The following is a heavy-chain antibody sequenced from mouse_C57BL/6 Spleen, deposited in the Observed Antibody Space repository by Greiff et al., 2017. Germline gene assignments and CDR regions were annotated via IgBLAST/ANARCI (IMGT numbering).Heavy chain of an antibody. CDR3: ARQTVVAMDY. J-gene: IGHJ4*01. D-gene: IGHD1-1*01. CDR1: GYTFTSYW. V-gene: IGHV1-69*01. Sequence: QVQLQQPGAELVMPGASVKLSCKASGYTFTSYWMHWVKQRPGQGLEWIGEIDPSGSYTNYNQKFKGKSTLTVDKSSSTAYMQLSSLTSEDSAVYYCARQTVVAMDYWGQGTSVTVSS. CDR2: IDPSGSYT.